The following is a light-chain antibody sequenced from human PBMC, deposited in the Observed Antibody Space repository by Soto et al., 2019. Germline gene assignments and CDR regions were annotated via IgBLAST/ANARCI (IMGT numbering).Light chain of an antibody. J-gene: IGKJ4*01. CDR2: GAS. CDR3: QQYGSKPVT. CDR1: QSVSGSY. Sequence: EIVLTQSPGTLSLSPGERVALSCRASQSVSGSYLAWYQPRPGQAPRLLIYGASTRATGIPDRVRGSGSGTDFPLTIGRLEPEDFAGSFCQQYGSKPVTFGGGTKVDIK. V-gene: IGKV3-20*01.